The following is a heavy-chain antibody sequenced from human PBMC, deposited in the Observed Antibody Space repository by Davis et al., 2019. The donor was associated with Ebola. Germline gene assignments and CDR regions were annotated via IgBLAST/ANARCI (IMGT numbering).Heavy chain of an antibody. CDR1: GYTFTGYT. V-gene: IGHV1-3*01. J-gene: IGHJ4*02. CDR3: AREVSRGAVAGVFFDY. CDR2: INAGNGNT. Sequence: AASVKVSCKASGYTFTGYTMHWVRQAPGQRLEWMGWINAGNGNTKYSQRFQGRVTMTSDTSANTAYMDLSSLRSEDTAVYYCAREVSRGAVAGVFFDYWGQGTLFTVSS. D-gene: IGHD6-19*01.